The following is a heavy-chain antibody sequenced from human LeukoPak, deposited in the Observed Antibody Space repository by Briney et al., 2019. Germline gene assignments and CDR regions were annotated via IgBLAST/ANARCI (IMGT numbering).Heavy chain of an antibody. CDR2: ISWNSGSI. V-gene: IGHV3-9*01. J-gene: IGHJ5*02. CDR1: GFTFDDYA. Sequence: GGSLRLSCAASGFTFDDYAMHWVRQAPGKGLEWVSGISWNSGSIGYADSVKGRFTISRDNAKNSLYLQMNSLRAEDTALYYCAKDWGATTGNWFDPWGPGTLVTVSS. CDR3: AKDWGATTGNWFDP. D-gene: IGHD1-26*01.